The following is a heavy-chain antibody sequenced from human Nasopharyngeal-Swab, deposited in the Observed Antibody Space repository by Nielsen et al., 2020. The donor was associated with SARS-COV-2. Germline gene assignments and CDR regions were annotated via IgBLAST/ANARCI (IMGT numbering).Heavy chain of an antibody. J-gene: IGHJ3*02. CDR2: INPNSGGT. D-gene: IGHD2-8*01. CDR3: AIGLDLLWPTNGPFDI. Sequence: ASVKVSCKASGYTFTGYYIHWVRQAPGQGLEWMGCINPNSGGTNYAQKFQGRVTMTRDTSISTAYMELSRLRSDDTAVYYCAIGLDLLWPTNGPFDIWGQGTMVSISS. CDR1: GYTFTGYY. V-gene: IGHV1-2*02.